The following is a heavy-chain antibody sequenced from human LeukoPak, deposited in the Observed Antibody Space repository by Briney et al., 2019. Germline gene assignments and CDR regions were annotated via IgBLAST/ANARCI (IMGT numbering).Heavy chain of an antibody. CDR3: ARGQAGSSGYGPYNWFDP. D-gene: IGHD3-22*01. V-gene: IGHV1-2*02. CDR2: INPNSGGT. Sequence: GSVKVSCKASGYTFTGYYMHWVRQAPGQGLEWMGWINPNSGGTTYAQNFQGRVTMTRDTSISTAYMELSRLRSDDTSVYYCARGQAGSSGYGPYNWFDPWGQGTLVTVSS. CDR1: GYTFTGYY. J-gene: IGHJ5*02.